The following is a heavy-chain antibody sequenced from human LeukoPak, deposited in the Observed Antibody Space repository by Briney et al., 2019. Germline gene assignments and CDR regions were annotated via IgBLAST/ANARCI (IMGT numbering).Heavy chain of an antibody. V-gene: IGHV4-34*01. D-gene: IGHD2-2*01. CDR1: GGSFSGYY. J-gene: IGHJ5*02. CDR2: INHSGST. CDR3: ARGWDQLLARWFDP. Sequence: SETLSLTCAVYGGSFSGYYWSWIRPPPGKGLEWIGEINHSGSTNYNPSLKSRVTLSVDTSKNQFSLKLSSVTAADTAVYYCARGWDQLLARWFDPWGQGTLVTVSS.